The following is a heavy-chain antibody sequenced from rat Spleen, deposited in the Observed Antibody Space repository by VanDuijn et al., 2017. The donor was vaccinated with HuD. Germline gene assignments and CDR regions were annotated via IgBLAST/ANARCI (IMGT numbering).Heavy chain of an antibody. D-gene: IGHD1-2*01. CDR2: IIFDGSSS. V-gene: IGHV5-29*01. CDR1: GFTFSDYY. CDR3: AKNIYYSSYLYYFDY. J-gene: IGHJ2*01. Sequence: EVQLVESDGGLVQPGRSLKLSCAASGFTFSDYYMAWVRQAPTKGLEWVATIIFDGSSSFYRDSVKGRFTISRDNAKSTLYLQMDSLRSEDTATYYCAKNIYYSSYLYYFDYWGQGVMVTVSS.